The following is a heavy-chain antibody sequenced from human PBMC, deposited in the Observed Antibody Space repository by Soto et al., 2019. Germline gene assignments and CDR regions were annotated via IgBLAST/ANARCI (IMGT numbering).Heavy chain of an antibody. V-gene: IGHV3-30*18. CDR3: AKNLGGYCGGDCYSGAFDY. J-gene: IGHJ4*02. Sequence: GGSLRLSCAASGFTFSSYGMHWVRQAPGKGLEWVAVISYDGSNKYYADSVKGRFTISRDNSKNTLYLQMNSLRAEDTAVYYCAKNLGGYCGGDCYSGAFDYWGQGTLVTVSS. CDR1: GFTFSSYG. CDR2: ISYDGSNK. D-gene: IGHD2-21*01.